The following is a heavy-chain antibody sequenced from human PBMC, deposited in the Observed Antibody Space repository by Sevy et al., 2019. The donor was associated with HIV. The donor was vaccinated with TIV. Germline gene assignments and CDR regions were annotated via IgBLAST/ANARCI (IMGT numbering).Heavy chain of an antibody. V-gene: IGHV3-53*01. Sequence: GGSLRLSCAASGFTFSNYAMHWVRQAPGKGLEWVSVIYSGGSTYYADSVKGRFTISRDNSKNTLYLQMNSLRAEDTAVYYCARETSGWYGSFDYWGQGTLVTVSS. D-gene: IGHD6-19*01. J-gene: IGHJ4*02. CDR2: IYSGGST. CDR1: GFTFSNYA. CDR3: ARETSGWYGSFDY.